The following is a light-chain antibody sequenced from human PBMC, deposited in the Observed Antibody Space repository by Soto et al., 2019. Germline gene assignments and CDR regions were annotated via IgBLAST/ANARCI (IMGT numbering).Light chain of an antibody. Sequence: QLVLTQSPSASASLGASVKLTCTLSSGYNSYAIAWHQQQPEKGPRFLMKVNSDGSHSKGDGIPDRFSGSSSGTERYLTISSLQSEDEADYYCQTWGTGIFWVFGGGTQLTVL. J-gene: IGLJ3*02. CDR2: VNSDGSH. CDR3: QTWGTGIFWV. V-gene: IGLV4-69*01. CDR1: SGYNSYA.